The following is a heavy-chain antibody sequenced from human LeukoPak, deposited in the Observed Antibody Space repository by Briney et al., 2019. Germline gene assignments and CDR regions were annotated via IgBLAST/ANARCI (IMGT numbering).Heavy chain of an antibody. V-gene: IGHV4-30-4*01. J-gene: IGHJ3*02. D-gene: IGHD3-22*01. Sequence: SETLSLTCTVSGGSISSGDYYWSWIRQPPGKGLEWIGYIYYSGSTYYNPSLKSRVTISVDTSKNQFSLKLSSVTAADTAVYYCARGSGYYDSSGYYHDAFDIWGQGTMVTVSS. CDR2: IYYSGST. CDR1: GGSISSGDYY. CDR3: ARGSGYYDSSGYYHDAFDI.